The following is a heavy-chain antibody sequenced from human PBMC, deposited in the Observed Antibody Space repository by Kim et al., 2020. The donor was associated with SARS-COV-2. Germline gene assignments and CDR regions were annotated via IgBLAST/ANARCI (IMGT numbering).Heavy chain of an antibody. CDR2: IYYSGST. CDR3: AREPGGPHSPYYNYGMAV. D-gene: IGHD2-15*01. Sequence: SETLSLTCTVSGGSISSYYWSWIRQPPGKGLEWIGYIYYSGSTNYNPSLKSRVTISVDTSKNQFSLKLSSVTAADTAVYYCAREPGGPHSPYYNYGMAVWGQGTTVTVSS. CDR1: GGSISSYY. J-gene: IGHJ6*02. V-gene: IGHV4-59*01.